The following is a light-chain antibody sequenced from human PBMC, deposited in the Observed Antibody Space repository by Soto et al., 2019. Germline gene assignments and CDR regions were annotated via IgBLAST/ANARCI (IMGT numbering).Light chain of an antibody. CDR2: KST. CDR1: SSDIWAYNT. CDR3: CSSAPESTYG. Sequence: QSALAQPASVSWSPVQSITFSCTGTSSDIWAYNTVSWYHQHPHRAPQDIIYKSTQRPSGDSNRFSGATSGNAASLRISAVRADDGADGFCCSSAPESTYGFGTGATVTV. V-gene: IGLV2-23*01. J-gene: IGLJ1*01.